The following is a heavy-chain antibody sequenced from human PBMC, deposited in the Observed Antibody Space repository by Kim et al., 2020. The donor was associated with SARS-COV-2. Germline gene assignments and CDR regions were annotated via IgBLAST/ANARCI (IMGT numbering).Heavy chain of an antibody. CDR2: IHDSGSI. CDR1: GGSLSGYY. CDR3: ARGRAGVVPAPILGIGPHYDYFIMDV. Sequence: SETLSLTCAVYGGSLSGYYWSWIRQTPGKGLEWIGKIHDSGSIKYNPSLKGRVTMSIDTSKNQFSLRLTSVTAADTAFYYCARGRAGVVPAPILGIGPHYDYFIMDVWGRGAPVSISS. V-gene: IGHV4-34*01. D-gene: IGHD2-2*01. J-gene: IGHJ6*02.